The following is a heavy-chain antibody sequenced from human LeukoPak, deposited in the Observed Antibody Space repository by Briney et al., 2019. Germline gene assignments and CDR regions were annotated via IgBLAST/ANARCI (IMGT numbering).Heavy chain of an antibody. CDR3: ARGPVGDYFGWYFDL. J-gene: IGHJ2*01. CDR1: GYTFTGYY. V-gene: IGHV1-2*04. Sequence: SSVKVSCKASGYTFTGYYMHWVRQAPGQGREWMGWINPNSGGTNYAQKFQGWVTMTRDTSISTAYMELSRLRSDDTAVYYCARGPVGDYFGWYFDLWGRGTLVTVSS. D-gene: IGHD4-17*01. CDR2: INPNSGGT.